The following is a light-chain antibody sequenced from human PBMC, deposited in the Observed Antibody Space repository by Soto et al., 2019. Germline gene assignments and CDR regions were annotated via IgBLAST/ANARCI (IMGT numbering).Light chain of an antibody. CDR3: QHRSIWPPA. Sequence: EIVMTQSPATLSLSPGERATLSCRASQSVGTYLAWYQQKPGQAPRLLIYDSSKRAADIPARFSGSGSGTDFTLTISSLEPEDFEVYYCQHRSIWPPAFGGGTKVEIK. V-gene: IGKV3-11*01. J-gene: IGKJ4*01. CDR1: QSVGTY. CDR2: DSS.